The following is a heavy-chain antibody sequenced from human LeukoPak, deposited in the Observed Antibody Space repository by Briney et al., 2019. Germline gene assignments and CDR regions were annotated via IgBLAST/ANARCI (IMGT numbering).Heavy chain of an antibody. CDR1: GFTFSSYS. J-gene: IGHJ1*01. D-gene: IGHD6-13*01. Sequence: GGSLRLSCAASGFTFSSYSMNWVRQAPGKGLEWVSCISSSSSTIYYADSVKGRFTISRDNAKNSLYPQMNSLRAEDTAVYYCARVAAAGPVGYFQHWGQGTLVTVSS. CDR2: ISSSSSTI. CDR3: ARVAAAGPVGYFQH. V-gene: IGHV3-48*01.